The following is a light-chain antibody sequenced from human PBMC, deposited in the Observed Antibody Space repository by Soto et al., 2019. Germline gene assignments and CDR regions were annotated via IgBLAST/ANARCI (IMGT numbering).Light chain of an antibody. J-gene: IGKJ1*01. CDR1: QGISSW. V-gene: IGKV1-12*02. Sequence: DIQMTQSPSSVSASVGDRVTITCRASQGISSWLAWYQQKPGKAPKLLIYAAPSLKSGATARFSGSGSGTEFTLTGSSAQPQDFATCYWKRATSFPWTFGQGTKVEIK. CDR2: AAP. CDR3: KRATSFPWT.